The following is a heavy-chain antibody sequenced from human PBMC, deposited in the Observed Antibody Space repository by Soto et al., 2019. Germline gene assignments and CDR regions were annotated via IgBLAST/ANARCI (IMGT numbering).Heavy chain of an antibody. V-gene: IGHV2-5*01. Sequence: QITLKESGPTLVKPTQTLTLTCTFSGFSLSARGVGVGWIRQPPGKALEWLALIYWSDDKRYTPSLKSRLTITKETAKNQVVLTMTNMDPVDTATYYCAHSPWGAAPDYWGQGTLGTVSS. CDR1: GFSLSARGVG. D-gene: IGHD3-16*01. J-gene: IGHJ4*02. CDR2: IYWSDDK. CDR3: AHSPWGAAPDY.